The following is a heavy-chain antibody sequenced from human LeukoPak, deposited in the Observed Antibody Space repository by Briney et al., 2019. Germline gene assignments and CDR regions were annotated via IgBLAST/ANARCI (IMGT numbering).Heavy chain of an antibody. CDR1: GFTFSSYW. Sequence: PGGSLRLSCAASGFTFSSYWMHWVRQAPGKGLVWVSRINSDGSSTSYADSVKGRFTISRDNAKNTLYLQMNSLRAEDTAVYYCASGYYDSSGYYYPRHFQHWGQGTLVTVSS. CDR3: ASGYYDSSGYYYPRHFQH. CDR2: INSDGSST. V-gene: IGHV3-74*01. J-gene: IGHJ1*01. D-gene: IGHD3-22*01.